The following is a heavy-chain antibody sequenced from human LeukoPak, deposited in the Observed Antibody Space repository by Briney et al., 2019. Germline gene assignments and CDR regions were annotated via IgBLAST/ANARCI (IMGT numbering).Heavy chain of an antibody. CDR2: VSYIGST. CDR3: AREGWAASDGNFLDH. CDR1: GVSITSYY. Sequence: SETLSLTCTVSGVSITSYYWSWIRQPPGKGLEWIGYVSYIGSTKHNPSLKSRVTISLDTSKNQFSLTLTSVTTADTAFYYCAREGWAASDGNFLDHWGQGTLVTVSS. D-gene: IGHD6-13*01. V-gene: IGHV4-59*01. J-gene: IGHJ4*02.